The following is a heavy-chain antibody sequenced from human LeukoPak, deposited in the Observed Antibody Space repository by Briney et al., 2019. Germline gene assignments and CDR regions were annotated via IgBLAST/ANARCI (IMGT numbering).Heavy chain of an antibody. D-gene: IGHD1-14*01. J-gene: IGHJ5*02. CDR3: AREVPPRVRKAGVNWFDP. V-gene: IGHV4-59*01. Sequence: PSETLSLTCTVSGDSINNYFWSWIRQPPGKGLEWIGYIYYTGSTNYNPSLKSRVTMSVDTSKNQFSLKLGSVTAADTAMHYCAREVPPRVRKAGVNWFDPWGQGTLVAVSS. CDR1: GDSINNYF. CDR2: IYYTGST.